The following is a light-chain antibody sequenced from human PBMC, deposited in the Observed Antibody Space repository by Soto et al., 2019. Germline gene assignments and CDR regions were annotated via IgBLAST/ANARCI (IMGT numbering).Light chain of an antibody. CDR1: QSLVHSDGNTY. Sequence: DIVMTQTPLSSPVTLGQPASISCRSSQSLVHSDGNTYLSWLHQRPGQPPRLLIYQISKRFSGVPDRFSGSGVGTDFTLKISRVESEDVGIYYCMQATQLRTFGQGTKVKIK. CDR2: QIS. V-gene: IGKV2-24*01. CDR3: MQATQLRT. J-gene: IGKJ1*01.